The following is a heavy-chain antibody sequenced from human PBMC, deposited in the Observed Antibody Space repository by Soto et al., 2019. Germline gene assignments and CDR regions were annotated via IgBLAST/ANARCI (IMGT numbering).Heavy chain of an antibody. D-gene: IGHD2-21*02. CDR2: TRNKVYSYTT. Sequence: EVQLVESGGGLVQPGGSLRLSCAASGFSVSDQYIDWVRQAPGKGLEWIGRTRNKVYSYTTEYAASVKGRFTISRDDSQNSLFLQMDSLKTEDTAVYFCASSWGDHRYFDYWCQGTLVTVSS. CDR3: ASSWGDHRYFDY. V-gene: IGHV3-72*01. J-gene: IGHJ4*02. CDR1: GFSVSDQY.